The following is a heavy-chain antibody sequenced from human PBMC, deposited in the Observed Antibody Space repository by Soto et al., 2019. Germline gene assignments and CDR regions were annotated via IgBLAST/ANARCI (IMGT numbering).Heavy chain of an antibody. CDR1: GFTFSSYA. CDR3: AKGDYDFWSGYYSDYYYGMDV. Sequence: PGGSLRLSCAASGFTFSSYAMSWVRQAPGKGLEWVSAISGSGGSTYYADSVKGRFTISRDNSKNTLYLQMNSLRAEDTAVYYCAKGDYDFWSGYYSDYYYGMDVWGQGTTVTV. D-gene: IGHD3-3*01. V-gene: IGHV3-23*01. CDR2: ISGSGGST. J-gene: IGHJ6*02.